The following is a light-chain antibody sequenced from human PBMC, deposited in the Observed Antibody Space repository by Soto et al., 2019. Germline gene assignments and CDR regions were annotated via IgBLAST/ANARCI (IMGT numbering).Light chain of an antibody. Sequence: QSVLTQPASLSGSPGPSINISRPGTSSEVGGYNYVSWYQHHPGKAPKLIIYDVSNRPSGVSNPFSGSKSGNTASLTISGLQPEDEADYYCSSYTTSNTRQIVFGTGTKVTVL. CDR3: SSYTTSNTRQIV. V-gene: IGLV2-14*03. J-gene: IGLJ1*01. CDR1: SSEVGGYNY. CDR2: DVS.